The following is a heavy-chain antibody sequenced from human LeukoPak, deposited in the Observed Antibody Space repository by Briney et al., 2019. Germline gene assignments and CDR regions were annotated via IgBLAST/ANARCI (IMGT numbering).Heavy chain of an antibody. Sequence: GGSLRLSCAASGFTVSSNYMSWVRQAPGKGLEWVSVIYSGGSTYYADSVKGRFTISRDNSKNTLYLQMNSLRAEDTAVYYCARDAMGDSSGYYFGYWGQGTLVTVSS. CDR1: GFTVSSNY. V-gene: IGHV3-66*01. D-gene: IGHD3-22*01. CDR2: IYSGGST. J-gene: IGHJ4*02. CDR3: ARDAMGDSSGYYFGY.